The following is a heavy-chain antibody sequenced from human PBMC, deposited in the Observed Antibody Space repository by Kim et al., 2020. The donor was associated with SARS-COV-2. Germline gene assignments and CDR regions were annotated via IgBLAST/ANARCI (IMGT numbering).Heavy chain of an antibody. CDR2: INHSGST. J-gene: IGHJ6*03. D-gene: IGHD3-3*01. V-gene: IGHV4-34*01. CDR3: ARVLGNIFGVVITAPHYYYYMDV. CDR1: GGSFSGYY. Sequence: SETLSLTCAVYGGSFSGYYWSWIRQPPGKGLEWIGEINHSGSTNYNPSLKSRVTISVDTSKNQFSLKLSSVTAADTAVYYCARVLGNIFGVVITAPHYYYYMDVWGKGTTVTVSS.